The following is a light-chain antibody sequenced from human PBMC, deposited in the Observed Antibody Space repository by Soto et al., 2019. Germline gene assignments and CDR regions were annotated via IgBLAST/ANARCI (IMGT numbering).Light chain of an antibody. CDR3: QHRGRWPRT. J-gene: IGKJ2*01. V-gene: IGKV3-11*01. CDR1: ESVNDY. CDR2: GAS. Sequence: EILLTQSPATLSLSPGERATLSCRASESVNDYLAWYQQKPGQAPRLLIYGASNRATGIPVRFSGSGSGTDFTLTISSLEPEDFAVYYCQHRGRWPRTFGQGTKLEI.